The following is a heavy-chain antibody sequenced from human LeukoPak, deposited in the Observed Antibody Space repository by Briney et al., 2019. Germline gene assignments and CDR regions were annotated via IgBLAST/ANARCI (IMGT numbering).Heavy chain of an antibody. J-gene: IGHJ4*02. V-gene: IGHV4-59*01. Sequence: PSETLSLTCTVSGGSISSYYWSWIRQPPGKGLEWIGYIYYSGSTNYNPSLKSRVTISVDTSKNQFSLKLSSVTAADTAVYYCAREVITMVRGVDYWGQGILVTVSS. CDR2: IYYSGST. CDR3: AREVITMVRGVDY. CDR1: GGSISSYY. D-gene: IGHD3-10*01.